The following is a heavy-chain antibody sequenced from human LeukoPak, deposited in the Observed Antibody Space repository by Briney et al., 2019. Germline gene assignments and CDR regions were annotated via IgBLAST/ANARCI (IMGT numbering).Heavy chain of an antibody. D-gene: IGHD3-22*01. CDR2: IYPGDSDT. J-gene: IGHJ4*02. Sequence: GESLKISCKGSGYSFTSYWIGWVRQMPGKGLEWMGIIYPGDSDTRYSPSFQGQVTISADKSISTAYLQWSSLKASDTAMNYCARHSYYYDSSGYPYPGDYWGQGTLVTVSS. V-gene: IGHV5-51*01. CDR3: ARHSYYYDSSGYPYPGDY. CDR1: GYSFTSYW.